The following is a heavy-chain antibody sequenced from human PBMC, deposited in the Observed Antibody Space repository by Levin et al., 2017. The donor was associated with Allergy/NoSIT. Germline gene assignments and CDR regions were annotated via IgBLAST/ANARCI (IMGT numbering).Heavy chain of an antibody. D-gene: IGHD1-26*01. CDR1: DYSINKIYY. V-gene: IGHV4-38-2*01. Sequence: SETLSLTCVDSDYSINKIYYWTWIRQPPGKGLEWIAIILHTGTTYYNPSLKSRITISGYTSKNTISLTLSSAPAEETAVHSCARGSRWDRLRGAGDSWGQGTLVTVSS. CDR3: ARGSRWDRLRGAGDS. CDR2: ILHTGTT. J-gene: IGHJ4*02.